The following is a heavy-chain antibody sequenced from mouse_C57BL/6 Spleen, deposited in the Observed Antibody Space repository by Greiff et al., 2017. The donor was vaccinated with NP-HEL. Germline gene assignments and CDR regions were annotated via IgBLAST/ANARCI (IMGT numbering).Heavy chain of an antibody. CDR3: ARGGTGTYWYFDV. D-gene: IGHD4-1*01. V-gene: IGHV1-59*01. Sequence: VQLQQPGAELVRPGTSVKLSCKASGYTFTSYWMHWVKQRPGQGLEWIGVIDPSDSYTNYNQKFKGKATLTVDTSSSTAYMQLSSLTSEDSAVYYCARGGTGTYWYFDVWGTGTTVTVSS. CDR2: IDPSDSYT. J-gene: IGHJ1*03. CDR1: GYTFTSYW.